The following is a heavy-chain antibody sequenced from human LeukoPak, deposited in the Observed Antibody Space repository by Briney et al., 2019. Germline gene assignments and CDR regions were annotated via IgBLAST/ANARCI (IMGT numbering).Heavy chain of an antibody. CDR3: ARGQYPFTTGTYYYYYYGMDV. Sequence: SVEVSCKASGGTFSSYAISWVRQAPGQGLEWMGGIIPIFGTANYAQKFQGRVTITADESTSTAYMELSSLRSEDTAVYYCARGQYPFTTGTYYYYYYGMDVWGKGTTVTVSS. CDR2: IIPIFGTA. J-gene: IGHJ6*04. D-gene: IGHD1-1*01. V-gene: IGHV1-69*13. CDR1: GGTFSSYA.